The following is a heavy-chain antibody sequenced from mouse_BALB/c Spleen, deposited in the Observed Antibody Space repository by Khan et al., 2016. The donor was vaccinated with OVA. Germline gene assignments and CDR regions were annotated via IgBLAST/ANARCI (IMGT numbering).Heavy chain of an antibody. CDR3: ALIYHYGSGFDY. Sequence: EVQLQQSGPELVKPGASVKVSRKASGYSFTDYNMFWVKQSLGKSLEWIGYIDPYNGGTNYNQKFMGKATLTVDKSSSTAFMHLNSLTSEDSAVYYCALIYHYGSGFDYWGQGTTPTVSS. CDR2: IDPYNGGT. D-gene: IGHD1-1*01. V-gene: IGHV1S135*01. CDR1: GYSFTDYN. J-gene: IGHJ2*01.